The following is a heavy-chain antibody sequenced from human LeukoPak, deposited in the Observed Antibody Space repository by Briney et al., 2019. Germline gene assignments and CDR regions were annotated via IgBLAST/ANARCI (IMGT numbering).Heavy chain of an antibody. Sequence: PGGSLRLSCAASGFTFSYYAMHWVRQAPGEGLEWVAVVSYDGSTEYYADSVKGRFTISRDNSKNTLYLQMNSLRAEDTAVYYCAKDWGYYDTSGYHFDYWGQGTLVTVSS. V-gene: IGHV3-30*18. CDR3: AKDWGYYDTSGYHFDY. D-gene: IGHD3-22*01. J-gene: IGHJ4*02. CDR1: GFTFSYYA. CDR2: VSYDGSTE.